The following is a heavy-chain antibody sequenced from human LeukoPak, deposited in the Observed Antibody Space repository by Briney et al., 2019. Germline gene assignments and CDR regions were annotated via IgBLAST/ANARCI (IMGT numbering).Heavy chain of an antibody. V-gene: IGHV4-4*02. CDR2: IYHSGST. J-gene: IGHJ3*02. CDR3: ARHSAHSSTNDAFDM. CDR1: GGSISSSNW. D-gene: IGHD6-13*01. Sequence: TSGTLSLTCAVSGGSISSSNWWSWVRQPPGKGLEWIGQIYHSGSTNYNPSLKSRVTISVDRSNNQFSLKLSSVTAADTAVYYCARHSAHSSTNDAFDMWGQGTLVIVSS.